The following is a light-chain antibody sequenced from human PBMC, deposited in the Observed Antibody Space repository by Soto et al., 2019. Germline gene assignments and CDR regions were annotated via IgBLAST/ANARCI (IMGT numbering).Light chain of an antibody. Sequence: EIVMTQSPATLSVSPGERATLSCRASQSVSSNLAWYQQKPGQAPRLLIYGASTRATGIPARFSGSGSGTDFTLTISSLQSEDCAVYYCQQRSNWPPVITFGGGTKVDIK. CDR1: QSVSSN. CDR2: GAS. J-gene: IGKJ4*01. V-gene: IGKV3-15*01. CDR3: QQRSNWPPVIT.